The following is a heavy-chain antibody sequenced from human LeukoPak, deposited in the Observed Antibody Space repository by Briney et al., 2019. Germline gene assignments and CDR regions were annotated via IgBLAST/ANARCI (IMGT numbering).Heavy chain of an antibody. CDR2: ISCNSSTL. Sequence: GVSLRLSCSASGFTFSSYSRNWVRQAPGRGLEWVSYISCNSSTLYYAYSVSGRFTISNDNAKNSRYLQMNSSRAADVASCYCARDLVGWNYDSSGYYRRDSWGQGKLVTVSS. V-gene: IGHV3-48*01. D-gene: IGHD3-22*01. CDR1: GFTFSSYS. CDR3: ARDLVGWNYDSSGYYRRDS. J-gene: IGHJ4*02.